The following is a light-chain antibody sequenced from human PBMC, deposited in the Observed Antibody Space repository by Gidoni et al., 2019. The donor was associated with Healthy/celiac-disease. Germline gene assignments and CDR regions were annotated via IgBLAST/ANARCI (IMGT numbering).Light chain of an antibody. CDR2: WAS. CDR3: QQYYSTPGLT. J-gene: IGKJ4*01. CDR1: QSVLYSSNNKNY. V-gene: IGKV4-1*01. Sequence: DIVMTQSPDSLAVSLGERATINCKSSQSVLYSSNNKNYLAWYQQKPGQPPKLLIYWASTRESGVPDRLSGSGSGTDFTLTISSLQAEDVAVYYCQQYYSTPGLTFGGGTKVEIK.